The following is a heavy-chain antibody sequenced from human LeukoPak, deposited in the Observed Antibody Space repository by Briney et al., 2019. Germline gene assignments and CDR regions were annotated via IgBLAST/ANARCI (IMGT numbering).Heavy chain of an antibody. Sequence: PSETLSLTRSVYGVSLNDYDWSWVRPPPARGRPWMGDINVSGGTHCEPSLTSGATMSIDTSKSQFSLGLRSVTAADTAVYFCERDVPVKTRPTRACFDYWGQGILVSVSS. D-gene: IGHD1-7*01. CDR2: INVSGGT. CDR1: GVSLNDYD. CDR3: ERDVPVKTRPTRACFDY. J-gene: IGHJ4*02. V-gene: IGHV4-34*01.